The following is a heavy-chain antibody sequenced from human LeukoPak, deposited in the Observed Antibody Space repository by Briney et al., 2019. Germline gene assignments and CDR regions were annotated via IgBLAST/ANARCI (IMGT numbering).Heavy chain of an antibody. Sequence: GASVKVSCKASGYTFTSYDINWVRQATGQGLEWMGWMNPNSGITGYAQKFQGRVTMTRNTSISTAYMELSSLRSEDTAVYYCARGLNIMVRGVIIPFEDVWGQGTTVTVSS. CDR3: ARGLNIMVRGVIIPFEDV. D-gene: IGHD3-10*01. J-gene: IGHJ6*02. CDR1: GYTFTSYD. CDR2: MNPNSGIT. V-gene: IGHV1-8*01.